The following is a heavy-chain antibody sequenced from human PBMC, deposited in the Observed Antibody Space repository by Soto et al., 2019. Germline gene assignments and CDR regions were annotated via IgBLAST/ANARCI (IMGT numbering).Heavy chain of an antibody. CDR1: GFTFSSYG. CDR2: ISHDGSNK. Sequence: QVQLVESGGGVVQPGRSLRLSCAASGFTFSSYGMHWVRQAPGKGLEWVSVISHDGSNKYYADSVKGRFTISRDNSKNTLYLQLNSLRAEDTAVYYCEKDHENIAVAARGYFDYWGQGTLVTVS. V-gene: IGHV3-30*18. D-gene: IGHD6-19*01. J-gene: IGHJ4*02. CDR3: EKDHENIAVAARGYFDY.